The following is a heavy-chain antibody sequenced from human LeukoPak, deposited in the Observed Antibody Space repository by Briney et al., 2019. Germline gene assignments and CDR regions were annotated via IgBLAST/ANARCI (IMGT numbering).Heavy chain of an antibody. D-gene: IGHD3-22*01. CDR2: IYPGDSDI. CDR3: ARNRDSSGYPDGFDI. V-gene: IGHV5-51*01. CDR1: GYNFANYW. J-gene: IGHJ3*02. Sequence: GESLKISCKGSGYNFANYWIVWVRQMPGKGLEWMGLIYPGDSDIRYSPSFQGQVIISADKSISTAHLQWSSLKASDTAMYYCARNRDSSGYPDGFDIWGQGTMVTVSS.